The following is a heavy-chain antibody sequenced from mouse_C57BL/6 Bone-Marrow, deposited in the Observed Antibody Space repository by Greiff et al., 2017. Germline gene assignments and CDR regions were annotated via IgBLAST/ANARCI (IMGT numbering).Heavy chain of an antibody. CDR1: GYSFTSYW. V-gene: IGHV1-61*01. CDR2: IYPSDSET. J-gene: IGHJ3*01. CDR3: ARCDKSWFAY. Sequence: VQLQQPGAELVRPGSSVKLSCKASGYSFTSYWMDWVKQRPGQGLEWIGNIYPSDSETHYNQKFKDKATLTVDKSSSTAYMQLSSLTSEDSAVYYCARCDKSWFAYCGQGTLVTVSA.